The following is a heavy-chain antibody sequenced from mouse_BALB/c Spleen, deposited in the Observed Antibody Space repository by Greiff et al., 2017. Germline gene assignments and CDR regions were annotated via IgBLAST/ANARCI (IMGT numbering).Heavy chain of an antibody. CDR1: GYAFSSSW. V-gene: IGHV1-82*01. D-gene: IGHD2-4*01. J-gene: IGHJ3*01. Sequence: QVQLQQSGPELVKPGASVKISCKASGYAFSSSWMNWVKQRPGQGLEWIGRIYPGDGDTNYNGKFKGKATLTADKSSSTAYMQLSSLTSVDSAVYFCARSSTMITAWFGYWGQGTLVTVSA. CDR2: IYPGDGDT. CDR3: ARSSTMITAWFGY.